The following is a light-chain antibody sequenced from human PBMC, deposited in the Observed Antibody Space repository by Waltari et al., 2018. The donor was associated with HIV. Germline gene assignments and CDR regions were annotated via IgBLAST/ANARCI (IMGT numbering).Light chain of an antibody. J-gene: IGKJ1*01. CDR3: QQYNNWPRT. CDR1: QSVSSH. V-gene: IGKV3-15*01. Sequence: KQSPATLCVAPGERAPVSCRANQSVSSHLAWYQQKSGQAPRLLLYGASRRATGIPARISGTGSGTEFTLTISSLQSEDFAVYYCQQYNNWPRTFGQGTKVEIK. CDR2: GAS.